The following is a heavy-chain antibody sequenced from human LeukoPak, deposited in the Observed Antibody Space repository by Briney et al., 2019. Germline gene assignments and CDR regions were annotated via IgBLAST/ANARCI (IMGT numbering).Heavy chain of an antibody. CDR1: GFTFSSYE. V-gene: IGHV3-48*03. Sequence: GGSPRLSCAASGFTFSSYEMNWVRQAPGKGLEWVSYISSSGSTIYYADSVKGRFTISRDNAKNSLYLQMNSLRAEDTAVYYCARDRDGYNFGFGYWGQGTLVTVSS. CDR3: ARDRDGYNFGFGY. D-gene: IGHD5-24*01. J-gene: IGHJ4*02. CDR2: ISSSGSTI.